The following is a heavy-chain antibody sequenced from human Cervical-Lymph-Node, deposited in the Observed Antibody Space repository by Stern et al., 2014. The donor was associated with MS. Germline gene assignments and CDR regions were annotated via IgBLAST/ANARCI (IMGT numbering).Heavy chain of an antibody. Sequence: QVQLQESGPGLVKPSGTLSLTCGVSGASIGSGHWWGWVRQAPGMGLEWIGEIYHSGTTYYNPSLESRASISVDKSTNHFSLKLISVTAADTAIYYCARDSITSSSLDSWGQGILVTVSS. J-gene: IGHJ4*02. CDR2: IYHSGTT. D-gene: IGHD6-6*01. V-gene: IGHV4-4*02. CDR1: GASIGSGHW. CDR3: ARDSITSSSLDS.